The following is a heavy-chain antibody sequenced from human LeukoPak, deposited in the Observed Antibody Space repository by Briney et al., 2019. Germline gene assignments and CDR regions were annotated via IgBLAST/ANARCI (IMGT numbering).Heavy chain of an antibody. CDR2: IYSGGST. V-gene: IGHV3-66*01. D-gene: IGHD3-10*01. CDR1: GFTVSSNY. CDR3: ARDTRPDYYGSGSYN. Sequence: GGSLRLSCAASGFTVSSNYMSWVRQAPGKGLEWVLVIYSGGSTYYADSVKGRFTISRDNSKNTLYLQMNSLRAEDTAVYYCARDTRPDYYGSGSYNWGQGTLVTVSS. J-gene: IGHJ4*02.